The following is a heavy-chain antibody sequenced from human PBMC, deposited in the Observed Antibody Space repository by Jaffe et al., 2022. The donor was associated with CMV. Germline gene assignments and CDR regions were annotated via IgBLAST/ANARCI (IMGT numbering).Heavy chain of an antibody. CDR1: GYTFTSYD. CDR2: MNPNSGNT. CDR3: ARDPLGSGGSWGPSYGMDV. D-gene: IGHD2-15*01. V-gene: IGHV1-8*01. Sequence: QVQLVQSGAEVKKPGASVKVSCKASGYTFTSYDINWVRQATGQGLEWMGWMNPNSGNTGYAQKFQGRVTMTRNTSISTAYMELSSLRSEDTAVYYCARDPLGSGGSWGPSYGMDVWGQGTTVTVSS. J-gene: IGHJ6*02.